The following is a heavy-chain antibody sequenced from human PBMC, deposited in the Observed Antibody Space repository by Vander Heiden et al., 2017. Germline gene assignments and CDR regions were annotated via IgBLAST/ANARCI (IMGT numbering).Heavy chain of an antibody. Sequence: EVQLVESGGGLVQPGGSLRLSCAASGFTFSSYWMSWVRQAPGKGLEWVANIKQDGSEKYYVDSVKGRFTISRDNAKNSLYLQMNSLRAEDTAVYYCARDGRLLWFGENWFDPWAQGTLVTVSS. V-gene: IGHV3-7*01. J-gene: IGHJ5*02. CDR2: IKQDGSEK. CDR3: ARDGRLLWFGENWFDP. D-gene: IGHD3-10*01. CDR1: GFTFSSYW.